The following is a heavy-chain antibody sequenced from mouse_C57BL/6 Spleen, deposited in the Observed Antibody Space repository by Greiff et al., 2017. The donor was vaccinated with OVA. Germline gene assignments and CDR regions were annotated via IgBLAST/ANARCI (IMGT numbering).Heavy chain of an antibody. CDR1: GFTFSSYT. D-gene: IGHD3-2*02. CDR2: ISGGGGNT. V-gene: IGHV5-9*01. J-gene: IGHJ3*01. CDR3: ASQTAQATGRFAY. Sequence: EVQLQQSGGGLVKPGGSLKLSCAASGFTFSSYTMSWVRQTPEKRLEWVATISGGGGNTYYPDSVKGRFTISRDNAKNTLYLQMSSLRSEDTALYYCASQTAQATGRFAYWGQGTLVTVSA.